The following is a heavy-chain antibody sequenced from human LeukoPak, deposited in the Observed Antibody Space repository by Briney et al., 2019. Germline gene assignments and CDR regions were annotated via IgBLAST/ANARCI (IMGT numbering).Heavy chain of an antibody. D-gene: IGHD5/OR15-5a*01. J-gene: IGHJ4*02. CDR1: GGSISSGSYY. CDR2: IYTSGST. V-gene: IGHV4-61*02. Sequence: SPTLSLTCTVSGGSISSGSYYWSWIRQPAGKGLEWIGRIYTSGSTNYNPSLKSRVSMSVVTSKHQFSLKLSSVTAADTAVYYWARVYPIVCWGQGALVTVSS. CDR3: ARVYPIVC.